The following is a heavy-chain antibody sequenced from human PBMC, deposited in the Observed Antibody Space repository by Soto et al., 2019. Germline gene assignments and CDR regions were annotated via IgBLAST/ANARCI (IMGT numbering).Heavy chain of an antibody. Sequence: QVQLVQSGVEVQKPGASVKVSCKASGYTFSSYVINWLRQAPGQGLECIGWISPYNGNTNYGQNLQGRVTMTTDTSTSIVDMELRSLRSDDTAVYYCAREGGVWGSFRYFDYWGQGTLVTVSP. J-gene: IGHJ4*02. CDR3: AREGGVWGSFRYFDY. CDR1: GYTFSSYV. CDR2: ISPYNGNT. V-gene: IGHV1-18*04. D-gene: IGHD3-16*02.